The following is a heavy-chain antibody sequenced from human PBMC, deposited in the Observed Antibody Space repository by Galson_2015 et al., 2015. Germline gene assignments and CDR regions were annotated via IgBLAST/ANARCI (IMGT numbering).Heavy chain of an antibody. J-gene: IGHJ4*02. Sequence: SLRLSCAASGFTFSSYAIHWVRQAPGKGLEWVAVISYDGSNKYYADSVKGRFTISRDNSKNTLYLQMNSLRAEDTAVYYCAKDPMAVSGALDYWGQGTLVTVSS. V-gene: IGHV3-30-3*01. CDR1: GFTFSSYA. CDR2: ISYDGSNK. D-gene: IGHD5-12*01. CDR3: AKDPMAVSGALDY.